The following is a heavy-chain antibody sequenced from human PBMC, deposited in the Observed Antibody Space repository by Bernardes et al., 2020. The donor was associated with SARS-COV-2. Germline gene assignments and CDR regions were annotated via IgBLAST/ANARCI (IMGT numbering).Heavy chain of an antibody. J-gene: IGHJ6*02. CDR1: GYTFTGYY. D-gene: IGHD6-13*01. CDR2: INPNSGGT. Sequence: ASVKVSCMASGYTFTGYYMHWVRQAPGQGLEWMGWINPNSGGTNYAQKFQGWVTMTRDTSISTAYMELSRLRSDDTAVYYCARAAAGNNYYYYGMDVWGQGTTVTVSS. V-gene: IGHV1-2*04. CDR3: ARAAAGNNYYYYGMDV.